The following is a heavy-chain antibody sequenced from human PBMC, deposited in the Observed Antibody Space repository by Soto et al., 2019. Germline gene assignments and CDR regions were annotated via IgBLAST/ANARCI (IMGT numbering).Heavy chain of an antibody. J-gene: IGHJ4*02. V-gene: IGHV3-23*01. CDR1: GFTFSSYA. CDR2: ISGGGSDT. D-gene: IGHD2-2*01. CDR3: AKGPGYATAWYVDY. Sequence: GGSLRLSCAASGFTFSSYAMSWVRQAPGKGLEWVSTISGGGSDTYFPDSVKGRFTISRDDSKNTLSLQMNSLRADDTAVYFCAKGPGYATAWYVDYWGQGTLVTVSS.